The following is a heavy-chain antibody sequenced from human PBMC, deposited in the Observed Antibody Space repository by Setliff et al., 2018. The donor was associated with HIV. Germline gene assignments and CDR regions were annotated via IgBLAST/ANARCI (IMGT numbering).Heavy chain of an antibody. J-gene: IGHJ4*02. V-gene: IGHV4-4*09. CDR1: GGSIMGYC. CDR3: ARVQVSGTYPIDY. D-gene: IGHD3-10*01. CDR2: IFASGST. Sequence: SETLSLTCTVSGGSIMGYCWNWIRQPPGKGLEWIGHIFASGSTKYNPSLQSRATISIDTSKNQFSLKLSSVTAADTAVYYCARVQVSGTYPIDYWGQGTLVTVS.